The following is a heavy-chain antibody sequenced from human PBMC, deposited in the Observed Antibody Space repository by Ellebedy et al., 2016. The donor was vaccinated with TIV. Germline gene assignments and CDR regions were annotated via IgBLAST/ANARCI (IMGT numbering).Heavy chain of an antibody. J-gene: IGHJ4*02. Sequence: GESLKISCAASGFTFSNYNMNWVRQAPGKGLEWVSSISSSSSYIYYADSLKGRFTISRDNAKNSLYLQMNSLRAEDTAVYYCARQSTAKLIDSSGYSPLDYWGQGTLVTVSS. CDR2: ISSSSSYI. CDR1: GFTFSNYN. V-gene: IGHV3-21*01. D-gene: IGHD3-22*01. CDR3: ARQSTAKLIDSSGYSPLDY.